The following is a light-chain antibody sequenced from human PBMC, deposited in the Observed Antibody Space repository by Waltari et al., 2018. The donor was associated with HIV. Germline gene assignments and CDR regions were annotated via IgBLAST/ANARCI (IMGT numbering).Light chain of an antibody. CDR1: ISVIGTSDY. Sequence: QSVLTQPPSASGSPGQSLPLTCTGSISVIGTSDYVSWYQQHPGKAPKLVLSDVTKRPSGVSDRFSGSKSGNTAFLTVSGLQAEDDADYYCSSFSNRDGFYVLFGGGTRLTVL. J-gene: IGLJ2*01. CDR2: DVT. CDR3: SSFSNRDGFYVL. V-gene: IGLV2-8*01.